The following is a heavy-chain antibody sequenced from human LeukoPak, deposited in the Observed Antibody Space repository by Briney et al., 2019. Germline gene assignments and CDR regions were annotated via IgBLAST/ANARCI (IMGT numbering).Heavy chain of an antibody. J-gene: IGHJ4*02. D-gene: IGHD3-22*01. CDR2: ISSSSTYI. CDR1: GFTLSSYA. V-gene: IGHV3-21*01. Sequence: GGSLRLSCAASGFTLSSYAMSWVRQAPGKGLEWVSAISSSSTYIYYADSVKGRFTISRDNAKNSLFLQLDSLRAEDTAVYYCARLDSSGYYFPGVSDYWGQGTLVTVSS. CDR3: ARLDSSGYYFPGVSDY.